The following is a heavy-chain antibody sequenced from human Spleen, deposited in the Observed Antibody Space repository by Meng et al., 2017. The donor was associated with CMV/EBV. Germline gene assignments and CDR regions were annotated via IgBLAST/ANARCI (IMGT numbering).Heavy chain of an antibody. CDR1: YCSGYY. D-gene: IGHD3-3*01. CDR2: IKHSEST. Sequence: YCSGYYWSWIRQPPGKGLEWIGEIKHSESTNNNQSLKSRVTISVDTSKNQFSLKLSSVTAADTAVYYCARGKGDYDFWSGYWWFDPWGQGTLVTVSS. J-gene: IGHJ5*02. CDR3: ARGKGDYDFWSGYWWFDP. V-gene: IGHV4-34*01.